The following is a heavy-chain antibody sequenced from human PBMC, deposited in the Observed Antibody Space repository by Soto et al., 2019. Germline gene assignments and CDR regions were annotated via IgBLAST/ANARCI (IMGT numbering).Heavy chain of an antibody. D-gene: IGHD1-7*01. J-gene: IGHJ5*02. CDR3: ARLTGTTVIYNWFDP. CDR1: GYSFTSYW. Sequence: PGESLKISCKGSGYSFTSYWISWVRQMPGKGLEWMGRIDPSDSYTNYSPSFQGHVTISADKSISTAYLQWSSLKASDTAMYYCARLTGTTVIYNWFDPWGQGSLVPVS. V-gene: IGHV5-10-1*01. CDR2: IDPSDSYT.